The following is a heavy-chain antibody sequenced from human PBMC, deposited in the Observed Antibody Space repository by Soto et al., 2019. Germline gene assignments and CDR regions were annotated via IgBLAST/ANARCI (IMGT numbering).Heavy chain of an antibody. V-gene: IGHV1-18*04. J-gene: IGHJ4*02. D-gene: IGHD2-2*01. CDR3: ARDLRYCSSTSCRGILGY. Sequence: ASVKVSCKASGYTFTSYGISWVRQAPGQGLEWMGWISAYNGNTNYAQKLQGRVTMTTDTSTSTAYMELRSLRSDDTAVYYCARDLRYCSSTSCRGILGYWGQGTLVTVS. CDR1: GYTFTSYG. CDR2: ISAYNGNT.